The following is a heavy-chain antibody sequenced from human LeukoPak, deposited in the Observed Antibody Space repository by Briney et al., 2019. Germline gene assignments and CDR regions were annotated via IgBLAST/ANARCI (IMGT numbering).Heavy chain of an antibody. V-gene: IGHV3-7*01. CDR3: ARDDTVTTRVGFID. D-gene: IGHD4-17*01. CDR1: GFTFSSYW. Sequence: PGGSLRLSCAASGFTFSSYWMSWARQAPGKGLEWVANIKQDGSEKYYVDSVKGRFTISRDNAKNSLYLQMNSLRAEDTAVYYCARDDTVTTRVGFIDWGQGTLVTVSS. J-gene: IGHJ4*02. CDR2: IKQDGSEK.